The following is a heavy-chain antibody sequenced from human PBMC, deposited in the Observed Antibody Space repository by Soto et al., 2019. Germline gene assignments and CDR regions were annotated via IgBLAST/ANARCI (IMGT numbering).Heavy chain of an antibody. Sequence: SETLSLTCTVSGGSISRYYWSWIRQPPGKGLEWIGYIYYSGSTNYNPSLKSRVTISVDTSKNQSSLKLSSVTAADTALYYCAREEQWRAYFDYWGQGTLVTVSS. J-gene: IGHJ4*02. V-gene: IGHV4-59*01. CDR2: IYYSGST. D-gene: IGHD6-19*01. CDR3: AREEQWRAYFDY. CDR1: GGSISRYY.